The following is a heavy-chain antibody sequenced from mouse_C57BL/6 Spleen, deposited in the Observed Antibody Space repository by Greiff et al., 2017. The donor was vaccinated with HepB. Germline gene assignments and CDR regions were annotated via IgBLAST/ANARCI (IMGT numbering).Heavy chain of an antibody. CDR3: AKNTGLYGYDGAMDY. J-gene: IGHJ4*01. V-gene: IGHV2-5*01. D-gene: IGHD2-2*01. Sequence: VQLQQSGPGLVQPSQSLSITCTVSGFSFTSYGVHWVRQSPGKGLEWLGVIWRGGSTDYNAAFMSRLSITKDNSKSQVFFKMNSLQADDTAIYYCAKNTGLYGYDGAMDYWGQGTSVTVSS. CDR1: GFSFTSYG. CDR2: IWRGGST.